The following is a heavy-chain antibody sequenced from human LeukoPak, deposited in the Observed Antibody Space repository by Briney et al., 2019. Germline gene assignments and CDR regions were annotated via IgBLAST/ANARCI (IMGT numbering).Heavy chain of an antibody. CDR3: AKTVAGDY. J-gene: IGHJ4*02. CDR1: GFNFSSFA. Sequence: GSLRLPCSASGFNFSSFAMSWVRPAPGKGLEWVSAISGSGGSTYYADSVKGRFTISRDNSKNTLYLQMNSLRAEDTAVYFCAKTVAGDYWGQGTLVTVSS. CDR2: ISGSGGST. D-gene: IGHD6-19*01. V-gene: IGHV3-23*01.